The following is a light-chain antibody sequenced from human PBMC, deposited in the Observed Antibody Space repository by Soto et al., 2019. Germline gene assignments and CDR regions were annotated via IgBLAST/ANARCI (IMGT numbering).Light chain of an antibody. Sequence: EIVMTQSPATLSVSPGERATLSCRASQSVSSNLAWYQQKPCQAPRLLIYGASTRATGIPARFSGSGSGTEFTLTISSLQSEDFAVYYCQQYNNWWTFGQRTKVEIK. J-gene: IGKJ1*01. CDR3: QQYNNWWT. V-gene: IGKV3-15*01. CDR2: GAS. CDR1: QSVSSN.